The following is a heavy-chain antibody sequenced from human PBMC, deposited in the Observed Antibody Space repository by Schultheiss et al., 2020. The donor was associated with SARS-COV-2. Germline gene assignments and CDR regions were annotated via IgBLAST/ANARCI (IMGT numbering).Heavy chain of an antibody. D-gene: IGHD3-22*01. Sequence: GGSLRLSCAASGFTFSNYAMIWVRQGPGKGLEWVSAISGSGDKTHYAESVKGRFTISRDNSKNTLYLQMNSLRAEDTAVYYGVGYDSSCGQGTLVTVSS. V-gene: IGHV3-23*01. J-gene: IGHJ4*02. CDR1: GFTFSNYA. CDR2: ISGSGDKT. CDR3: VGYDSS.